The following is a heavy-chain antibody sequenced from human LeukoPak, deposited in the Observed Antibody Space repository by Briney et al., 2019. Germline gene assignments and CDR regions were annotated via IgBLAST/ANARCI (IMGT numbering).Heavy chain of an antibody. V-gene: IGHV3-48*01. CDR3: AKGRPIAVAGYFDY. D-gene: IGHD6-19*01. CDR1: GLTFSTSG. J-gene: IGHJ4*02. CDR2: IIVSTTTF. Sequence: GGSLRLSCAASGLTFSTSGVGWVRQAPGKGLEWLAYIIVSTTTFYRDSVKGRFTISRDNAKNTLYLQMNSLRAEDTAVYYCAKGRPIAVAGYFDYWGQGTLVTVSS.